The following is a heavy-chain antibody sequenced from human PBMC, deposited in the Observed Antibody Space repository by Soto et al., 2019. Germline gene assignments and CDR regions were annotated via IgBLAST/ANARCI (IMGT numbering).Heavy chain of an antibody. V-gene: IGHV3-23*01. CDR3: AKDHALRFVERMSPPTLGWFDP. CDR1: GFTFSHFA. J-gene: IGHJ5*02. CDR2: ISRTGVNT. Sequence: GGSLRLSCAASGFTFSHFAMNWVRQAPGKGLDWVSAISRTGVNTYYADSVKDRFTISRDNSKNTLYLEMNSLRAEDTAIYYCAKDHALRFVERMSPPTLGWFDPWGQGTLVTVSS. D-gene: IGHD3-16*01.